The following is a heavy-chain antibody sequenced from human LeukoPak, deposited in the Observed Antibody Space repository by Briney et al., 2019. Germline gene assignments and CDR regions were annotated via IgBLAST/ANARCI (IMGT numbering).Heavy chain of an antibody. D-gene: IGHD5/OR15-5a*01. CDR2: IGIAGDT. V-gene: IGHV3-13*01. J-gene: IGHJ3*02. CDR1: GFTFSSYD. Sequence: GGSLRLSCAASGFTFSSYDMHWVRQAPGRGLEWVSAIGIAGDTYHPDSVKGRFPISRENAKNSMYLQMNCLKDGDTAVYYCIRGGIQVSGIDAFDIWGQGTMVTVSS. CDR3: IRGGIQVSGIDAFDI.